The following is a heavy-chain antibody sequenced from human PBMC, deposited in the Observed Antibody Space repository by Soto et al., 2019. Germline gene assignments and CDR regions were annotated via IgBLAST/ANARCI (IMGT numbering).Heavy chain of an antibody. D-gene: IGHD3-3*01. CDR2: INHSGST. V-gene: IGHV4-34*01. CDR3: ARGGGGADFWSGYYYYYYYSMDV. Sequence: SETLSLTCAVYGGSFSGYYWSWIRQPPGKGLEWIGEINHSGSTNYNPSLKSRVTISVDTPKNQFSLKLSSVTAADTAVYYCARGGGGADFWSGYYYYYYYSMDVWGQGTTVTVSS. J-gene: IGHJ6*02. CDR1: GGSFSGYY.